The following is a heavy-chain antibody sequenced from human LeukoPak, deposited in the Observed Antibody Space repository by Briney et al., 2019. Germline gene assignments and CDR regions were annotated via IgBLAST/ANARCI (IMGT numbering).Heavy chain of an antibody. V-gene: IGHV3-64*01. CDR1: GFTFSSYA. CDR2: ISSNGGST. J-gene: IGHJ4*02. CDR3: ARTLTLFGAKDY. Sequence: GGSLRLSCAASGFTFSSYAMHWVRQAPGKGLEYVSAISSNGGSTYYANSVKGRFTISRDNSKNTLYLQMGSLRAEDMAVYYCARTLTLFGAKDYWGQGTLVTVSS. D-gene: IGHD3-3*01.